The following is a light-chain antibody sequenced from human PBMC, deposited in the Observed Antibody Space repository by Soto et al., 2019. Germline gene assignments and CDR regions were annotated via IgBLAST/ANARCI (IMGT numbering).Light chain of an antibody. J-gene: IGKJ1*01. CDR2: ATF. CDR3: QQCYSSQWT. CDR1: QAIRSY. Sequence: DIQMTQSPSSLSASVGDRVSITCRASQAIRSYLNWYQQKPGKAPALLIYATFNLQIGVPPRFSASGYGTDCTRTISSLQPEDFATYYCQQCYSSQWTSGQGAKVEIK. V-gene: IGKV1-39*01.